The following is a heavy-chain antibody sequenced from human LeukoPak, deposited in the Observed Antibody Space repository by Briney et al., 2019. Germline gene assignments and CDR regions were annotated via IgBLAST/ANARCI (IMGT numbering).Heavy chain of an antibody. CDR1: GYTFTSYG. V-gene: IGHV1-18*01. Sequence: ASVKVSCKASGYTFTSYGISWVRQAPGQGLEWMGWISAYNGNTNYAQKLQGRVTMTTDTSTSTAYMELRSLRSDGTAVYYCARDPGEYSGLYYYMDVWGKGTTVTVSS. J-gene: IGHJ6*03. CDR2: ISAYNGNT. D-gene: IGHD6-6*01. CDR3: ARDPGEYSGLYYYMDV.